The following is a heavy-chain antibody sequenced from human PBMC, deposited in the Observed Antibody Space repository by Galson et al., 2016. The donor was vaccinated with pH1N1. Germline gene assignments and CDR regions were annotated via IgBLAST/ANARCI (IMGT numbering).Heavy chain of an antibody. J-gene: IGHJ3*02. CDR2: IIPIFGTA. V-gene: IGHV1-69*13. CDR1: GGTFSSYA. CDR3: ASPSRPPREIHLWSPNDAFDI. Sequence: SVKVSCKASGGTFSSYAVNWVRQAPGQGLEWMGGIIPIFGTANYAQKFHGRVTITADESTSTAYMELSSLRSEDTAVYYCASPSRPPREIHLWSPNDAFDIWGQGTMVTVSS. D-gene: IGHD5-18*01.